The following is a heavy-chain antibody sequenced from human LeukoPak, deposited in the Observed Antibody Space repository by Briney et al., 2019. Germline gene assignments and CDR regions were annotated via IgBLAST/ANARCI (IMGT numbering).Heavy chain of an antibody. CDR3: ARRRRTTGTTGYHYYYMDV. CDR2: IYPGDSDT. J-gene: IGHJ6*03. CDR1: GYSFTSYW. V-gene: IGHV5-51*01. D-gene: IGHD1-1*01. Sequence: GESLKISCKGSGYSFTSYWIGWVRQMPGKGLEWMGIIYPGDSDTRYAPSFQGQVTISADKSISTAYVQWSSLKASDTAMYYCARRRRTTGTTGYHYYYMDVWGKGTTVTVSS.